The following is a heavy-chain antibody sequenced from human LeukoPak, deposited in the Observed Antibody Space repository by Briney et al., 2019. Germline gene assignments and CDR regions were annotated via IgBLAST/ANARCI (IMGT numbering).Heavy chain of an antibody. D-gene: IGHD3-22*01. V-gene: IGHV4-4*02. J-gene: IGHJ3*01. CDR1: GGSITSSYW. Sequence: PSETPSLTCDVSGGSITSSYWWSWVRQPPGKGLEWIGEIYHTEITNYNPSLKSRATILVDKSKNQFSLKLTSVAAADSAVYYCARVARSGYASGSGAFDVWGQGTMVTVSS. CDR2: IYHTEIT. CDR3: ARVARSGYASGSGAFDV.